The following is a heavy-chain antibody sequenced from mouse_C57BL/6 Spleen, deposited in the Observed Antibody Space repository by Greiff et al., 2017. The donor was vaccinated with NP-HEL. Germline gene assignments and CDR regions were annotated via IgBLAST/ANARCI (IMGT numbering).Heavy chain of an antibody. CDR2: ISGGGGNT. Sequence: EVQVVESGGGLVKPGGSLKLSCAASGFTFSSYTMSWVRQTPEKRLEWVATISGGGGNTYYPDSVKGRFTISRDNAKNTLYLQMSSLRSEDTALYYCASLYYYGSSSYYFDYWGQGTTLTVSS. CDR3: ASLYYYGSSSYYFDY. CDR1: GFTFSSYT. V-gene: IGHV5-9*01. J-gene: IGHJ2*01. D-gene: IGHD1-1*01.